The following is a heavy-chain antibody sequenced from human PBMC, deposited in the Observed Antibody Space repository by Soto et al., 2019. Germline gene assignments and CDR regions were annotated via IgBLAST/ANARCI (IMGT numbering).Heavy chain of an antibody. V-gene: IGHV1-18*01. CDR2: ISAYNGNT. D-gene: IGHD2-21*02. CDR1: GYTFTSYG. Sequence: GASVKVSCQASGYTFTSYGISWVRQAPGQGLEWMGWISAYNGNTNYAQKLQGRVTMTTDTPTSTAYMELRSLRSDDTAVYYCARSCGGDCYASNFDYWGQGTLVTV. CDR3: ARSCGGDCYASNFDY. J-gene: IGHJ4*02.